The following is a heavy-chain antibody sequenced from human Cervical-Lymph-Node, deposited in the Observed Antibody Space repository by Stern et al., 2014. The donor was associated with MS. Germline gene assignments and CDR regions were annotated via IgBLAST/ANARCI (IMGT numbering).Heavy chain of an antibody. V-gene: IGHV1-69*06. CDR3: ATGAGDNWFDP. D-gene: IGHD3-10*01. J-gene: IGHJ5*02. Sequence: VHLVESGADVKKPGSSVRVSCKASGDISWLRQAPGQGLEYMGGIIRPVGTAHYTQRFQGRLTITAAKSTNTTYMELSSLRSDDTAIYYCATGAGDNWFDPWGQGTLVSVSS. CDR2: IIRPVGTA. CDR1: GD.